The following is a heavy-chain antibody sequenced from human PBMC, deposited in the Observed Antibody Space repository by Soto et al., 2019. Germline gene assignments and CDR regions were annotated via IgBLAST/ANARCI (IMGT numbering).Heavy chain of an antibody. CDR2: IYYSGST. Sequence: PSETLSLTCTVSGGSISSGGYYWSWIRQHPGKGLEWIGYIYYSGSTYYNPSLKSRVTISVDTSKNQFSPKLSSVTAADTAVYYCARLKTSGYCSGGSCYPGGMDVWGQGTTVTVSS. J-gene: IGHJ6*02. D-gene: IGHD2-15*01. V-gene: IGHV4-31*03. CDR3: ARLKTSGYCSGGSCYPGGMDV. CDR1: GGSISSGGYY.